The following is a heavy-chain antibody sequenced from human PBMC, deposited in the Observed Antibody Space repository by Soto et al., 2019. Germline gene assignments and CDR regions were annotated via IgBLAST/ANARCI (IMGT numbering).Heavy chain of an antibody. CDR2: ISWNSGSI. D-gene: IGHD2-15*01. Sequence: EVQLVESGGGLVQPGRSLRLSCAASGFTFDDYAMHWVRQAPGKGLEWVSGISWNSGSICYANSVKGRFTISRDNAKNSLYLQMNSLRAEDTALYYCAKDKSRIGGRDYWGQGTLVTVSS. V-gene: IGHV3-9*01. J-gene: IGHJ4*02. CDR3: AKDKSRIGGRDY. CDR1: GFTFDDYA.